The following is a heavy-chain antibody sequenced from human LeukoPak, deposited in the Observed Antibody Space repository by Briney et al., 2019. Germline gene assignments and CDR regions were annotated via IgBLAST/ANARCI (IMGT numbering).Heavy chain of an antibody. CDR1: GFTFSIYS. V-gene: IGHV3-21*01. J-gene: IGHJ4*02. D-gene: IGHD2-15*01. CDR2: ITSSSNYI. CDR3: ARVVGDLPVVVVAATYFDY. Sequence: NPGGSLRLSCAASGFTFSIYSMNWVRQAPGKGLEWLSSITSSSNYIYYADSVKGRFTISRDNAKNSLYLQMNSLRAEDTAVYYCARVVGDLPVVVVAATYFDYWGQGTLVTVSS.